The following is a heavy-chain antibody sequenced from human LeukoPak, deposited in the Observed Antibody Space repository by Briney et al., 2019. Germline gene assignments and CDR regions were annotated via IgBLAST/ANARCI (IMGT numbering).Heavy chain of an antibody. Sequence: GGSLRLSCAASGFTFSSHNMNWVRQAPGKGLEWVSSISTSSSYIYYADSVKGRFTISRDNAKNTLYLQMNSLRAEDTAVYYCARVGAATYAFDIWGQGTMVTVSS. V-gene: IGHV3-21*01. CDR1: GFTFSSHN. CDR2: ISTSSSYI. D-gene: IGHD3-16*01. J-gene: IGHJ3*02. CDR3: ARVGAATYAFDI.